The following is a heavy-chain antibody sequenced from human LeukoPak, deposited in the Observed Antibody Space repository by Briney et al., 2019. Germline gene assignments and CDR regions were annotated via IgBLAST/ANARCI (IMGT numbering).Heavy chain of an antibody. V-gene: IGHV3-9*03. CDR3: AKGDNPYYYYYMDV. J-gene: IGHJ6*03. D-gene: IGHD1-14*01. Sequence: SLRLSCAASGFTFDDYAMHWVRQAPGKGLEWVSGISWNSGSIGYADSVKGRFTISRDNAKNSLYLQMNSLRAEDMALYYCAKGDNPYYYYYMDVWGKGTTVTVSS. CDR2: ISWNSGSI. CDR1: GFTFDDYA.